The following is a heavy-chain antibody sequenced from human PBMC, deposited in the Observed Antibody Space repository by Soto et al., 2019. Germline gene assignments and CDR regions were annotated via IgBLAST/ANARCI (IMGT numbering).Heavy chain of an antibody. Sequence: QVHLVESGGGVVQPGRSLRLSCAASGFTFKNYAIHWVRQAPGKGLEWVAVISYDGGNKYYADSVKGRFTISRDNSKNTLYLQLNSLKIEDTAVYYCARDSSMKVVFITIDFWGQGTLVTVSS. D-gene: IGHD3-22*01. J-gene: IGHJ4*02. CDR3: ARDSSMKVVFITIDF. CDR2: ISYDGGNK. CDR1: GFTFKNYA. V-gene: IGHV3-30-3*01.